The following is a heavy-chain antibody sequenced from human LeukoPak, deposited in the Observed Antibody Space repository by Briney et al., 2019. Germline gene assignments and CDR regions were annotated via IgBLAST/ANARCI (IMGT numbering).Heavy chain of an antibody. D-gene: IGHD2-15*01. V-gene: IGHV3-21*01. CDR2: ISCSSSYI. CDR1: GLTFSSYS. Sequence: PGGSLRLSCAASGLTFSSYSMNWVRQAPGKGLEWVSSISCSSSYIYYADSVKGRFTISRDNPKNSLYLQMNKLRAEDTAVYYCARNRYCSGGSCYGDAFDIWGQGTMVTVSS. CDR3: ARNRYCSGGSCYGDAFDI. J-gene: IGHJ3*02.